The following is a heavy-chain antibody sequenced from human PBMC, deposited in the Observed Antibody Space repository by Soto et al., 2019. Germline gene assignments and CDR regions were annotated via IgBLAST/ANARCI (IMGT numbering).Heavy chain of an antibody. V-gene: IGHV3-23*01. CDR3: IGSFPF. Sequence: GGSLRLSCTASGFSFSGYAMSWVRQAPGKGLEWVSTISGSGATTYYAASVRGRFTISRDDSKGIAYLQMNSLQTEDSGVYYCIGSFPFWGQGTLVTVSS. J-gene: IGHJ4*02. CDR1: GFSFSGYA. CDR2: ISGSGATT. D-gene: IGHD3-10*01.